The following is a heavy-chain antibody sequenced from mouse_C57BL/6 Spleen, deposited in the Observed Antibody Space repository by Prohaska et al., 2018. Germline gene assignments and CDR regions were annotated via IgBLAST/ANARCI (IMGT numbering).Heavy chain of an antibody. CDR3: ALYYDYPYYAMDY. Sequence: QVQLQQPGAELVKPGASVKMSCKASGYTFTSYWITWVKQRPGQGLEWIGDIYPGSGSTNYNEKFKSKATLTVDTSSSTAYMELRSLTSEDTAVYYCALYYDYPYYAMDYWGQGTSVTVSS. J-gene: IGHJ4*01. CDR2: IYPGSGST. V-gene: IGHV1-55*01. D-gene: IGHD2-4*01. CDR1: GYTFTSYW.